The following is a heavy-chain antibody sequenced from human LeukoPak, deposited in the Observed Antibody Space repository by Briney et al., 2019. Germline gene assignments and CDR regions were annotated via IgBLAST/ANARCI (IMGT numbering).Heavy chain of an antibody. J-gene: IGHJ4*02. CDR3: ARDRSRGYVVDY. Sequence: GGSLRLSCLAPGFTFSTYEMNWVRQAPGKGLEWISYISSGGSTIEYADSVKGRFTVSRDNAKSSLYLQMNSLRFDDTAIYYCARDRSRGYVVDYWGQGTLVTVSS. CDR1: GFTFSTYE. CDR2: ISSGGSTI. D-gene: IGHD6-25*01. V-gene: IGHV3-48*03.